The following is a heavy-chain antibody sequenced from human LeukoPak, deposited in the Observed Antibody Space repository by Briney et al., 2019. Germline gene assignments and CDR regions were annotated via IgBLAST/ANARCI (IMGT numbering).Heavy chain of an antibody. D-gene: IGHD2-2*01. J-gene: IGHJ5*02. CDR1: CGSFSGFY. CDR2: INHREST. Sequence: PSDTLSLTRALYCGSFSGFYWRWIRHPPGERRECIGEINHRESTNHNPSLKSRVNISVDTSKNQFSLKLSSVTAADTAVYYCSRRPVRRGVPAAIGLSWFDPWGQGTLVTVSS. V-gene: IGHV4-34*01. CDR3: SRRPVRRGVPAAIGLSWFDP.